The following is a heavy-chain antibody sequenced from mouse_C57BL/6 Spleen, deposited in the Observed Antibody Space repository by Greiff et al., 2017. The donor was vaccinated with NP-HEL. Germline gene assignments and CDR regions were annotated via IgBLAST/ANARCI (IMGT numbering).Heavy chain of an antibody. CDR3: ARAPYYYGSTSGYFDV. Sequence: EVHLVESGGGLVKPGGSLKLSCAASGFTFSDYGMHWVRQAPEKGLEWVAYISSGSSTIYYADTVKGRFTISRDNAKNTLFLQMTSLRSEDTAMYYCARAPYYYGSTSGYFDVWGTGTTVTVSS. CDR2: ISSGSSTI. CDR1: GFTFSDYG. V-gene: IGHV5-17*01. D-gene: IGHD1-1*01. J-gene: IGHJ1*03.